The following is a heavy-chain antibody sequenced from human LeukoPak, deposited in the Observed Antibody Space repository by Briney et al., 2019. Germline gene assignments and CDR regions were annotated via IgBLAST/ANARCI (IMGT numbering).Heavy chain of an antibody. CDR3: AKDIRSFLEWFAVDY. D-gene: IGHD3-3*02. CDR2: ISWNSGSI. CDR1: GFTFDDYA. V-gene: IGHV3-9*01. J-gene: IGHJ4*02. Sequence: QPGRSLRLSCAASGFTFDDYAMHWVRQAPGKGLEWVSGISWNSGSIGYADSVRGRFTISRDNAKNSLYLQMNSLRAEDTALYYCAKDIRSFLEWFAVDYWGQGTLVTVSS.